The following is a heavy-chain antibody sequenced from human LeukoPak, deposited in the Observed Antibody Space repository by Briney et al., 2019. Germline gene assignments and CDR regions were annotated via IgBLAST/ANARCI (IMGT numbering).Heavy chain of an antibody. CDR3: TSGWSAAFDN. Sequence: PGGSLRLSCAVSGIPFSSYWMDWVRQAPGKGLEGVAIINPDGSVINHADSVKGRFSISRDNARNSLFLQMNSLRAEDTAVYYCTSGWSAAFDNWGQGTLVSVSS. CDR1: GIPFSSYW. D-gene: IGHD6-19*01. V-gene: IGHV3-7*01. J-gene: IGHJ4*02. CDR2: INPDGSVI.